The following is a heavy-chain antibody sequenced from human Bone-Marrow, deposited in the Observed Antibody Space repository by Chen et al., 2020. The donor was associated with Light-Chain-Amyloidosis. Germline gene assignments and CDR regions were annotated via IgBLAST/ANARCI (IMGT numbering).Heavy chain of an antibody. J-gene: IGHJ4*02. CDR3: ATEFGITGLGAAY. CDR1: GYTFTASS. D-gene: IGHD1-20*01. CDR2: VDPEDGKT. V-gene: IGHV1-69-2*01. Sequence: EVQLAQSGPEVKTTGATVKISCKVSGYTFTASSFPWVQQAPGQGLEWVGFVDPEDGKTVYAEKFQGRVTITADTSTATVYMQLSSLRSADTAVYYCATEFGITGLGAAYWGQGTLVTVSS.